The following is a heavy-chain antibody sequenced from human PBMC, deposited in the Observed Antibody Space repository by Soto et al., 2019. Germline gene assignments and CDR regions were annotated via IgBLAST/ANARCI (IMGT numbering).Heavy chain of an antibody. CDR1: GFTFSSYS. V-gene: IGHV3-21*01. CDR2: ISSSNSYI. Sequence: GGSLRLSCAASGFTFSSYSMNWVRQAPGKGLEWVSSISSSNSYIYYADSVKGRFTISRDNAKNSLYLQMNSLRAEDTAVYYCARVGLPLRYFDWLLYPERDYHYYGLDVWGQGTTVTVSS. D-gene: IGHD3-9*01. CDR3: ARVGLPLRYFDWLLYPERDYHYYGLDV. J-gene: IGHJ6*02.